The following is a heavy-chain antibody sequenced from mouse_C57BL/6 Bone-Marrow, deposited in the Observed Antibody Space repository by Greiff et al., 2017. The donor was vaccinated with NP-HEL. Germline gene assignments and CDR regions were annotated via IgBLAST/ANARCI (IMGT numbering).Heavy chain of an antibody. D-gene: IGHD2-4*01. V-gene: IGHV1-4*01. CDR3: EYDYDGRWFAY. J-gene: IGHJ3*01. CDR2: INPSSGYT. CDR1: GYNFTSYT. Sequence: QVQLQQSGAELARPGASVKMSCKASGYNFTSYTMHWVKQRPGQGLEWIGYINPSSGYTKYNQKFQDKATLTADKSSSTAYMQLSSLTSEDSAVYYGEYDYDGRWFAYWGQGTLVTVSA.